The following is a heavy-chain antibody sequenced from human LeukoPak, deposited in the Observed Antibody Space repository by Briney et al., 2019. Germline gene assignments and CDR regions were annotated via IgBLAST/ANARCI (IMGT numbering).Heavy chain of an antibody. D-gene: IGHD3-16*01. V-gene: IGHV4-61*02. Sequence: PSETLSLTCTVSGGSISSGSYYWSWIWQPAGKGLEWIGRIYTSGSTNYNPSLKSRVTISVDTSKNQFSLKLSSVTAADTAVYYCARETSQKGAHYMDVWGKGTTVTISS. CDR1: GGSISSGSYY. CDR3: ARETSQKGAHYMDV. CDR2: IYTSGST. J-gene: IGHJ6*03.